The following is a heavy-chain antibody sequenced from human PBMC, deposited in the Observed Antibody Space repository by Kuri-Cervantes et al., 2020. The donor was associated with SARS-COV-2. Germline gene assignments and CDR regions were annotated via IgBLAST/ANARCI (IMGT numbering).Heavy chain of an antibody. J-gene: IGHJ3*02. Sequence: KVSCKGSGYSFTSYWIGRVRQMPGKGLEWMGIIYPGDSDTRYSPSFQGQVTISADKSISTAYLQWSSLKASDTAMYYCATQLGRVEYSSSGSGAFDIWGQGTMVTVSS. V-gene: IGHV5-51*01. D-gene: IGHD6-6*01. CDR1: GYSFTSYW. CDR3: ATQLGRVEYSSSGSGAFDI. CDR2: IYPGDSDT.